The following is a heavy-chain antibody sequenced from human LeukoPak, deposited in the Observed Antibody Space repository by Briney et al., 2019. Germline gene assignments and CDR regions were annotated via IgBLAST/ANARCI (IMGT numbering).Heavy chain of an antibody. J-gene: IGHJ6*04. CDR3: ATNTPGGQYQLPDYYYYGMDV. CDR1: GYTLTELS. D-gene: IGHD2-2*01. Sequence: ASVKVSCKVSGYTLTELSMHWVRQAPGKGLEWMGGFDPEDGETIYAQKFQGRVTMTEDTSTDTAYMELSSLRSEDTAVYYCATNTPGGQYQLPDYYYYGMDVWGKGTTVTVPS. V-gene: IGHV1-24*01. CDR2: FDPEDGET.